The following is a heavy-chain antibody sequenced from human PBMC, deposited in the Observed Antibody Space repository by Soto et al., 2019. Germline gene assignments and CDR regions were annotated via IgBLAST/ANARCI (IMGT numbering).Heavy chain of an antibody. CDR1: GGSTSSGGFY. J-gene: IGHJ5*02. D-gene: IGHD2-2*01. V-gene: IGHV4-30-4*08. CDR2: IYYSGST. Sequence: SETLSLTCTVSGGSTSSGGFYWSWIRQHPGKGLEWIGYIYYSGSTYYNPSLKSRVTISVDTSKNQFSLKLSSVTAADTAVYYCAREGYCSSTSCYRLGWFDPWGQGTLVTVSS. CDR3: AREGYCSSTSCYRLGWFDP.